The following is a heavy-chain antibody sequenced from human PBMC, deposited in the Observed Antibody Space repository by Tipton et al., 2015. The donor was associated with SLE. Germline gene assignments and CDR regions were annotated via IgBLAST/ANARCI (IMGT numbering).Heavy chain of an antibody. CDR2: TSYSGST. D-gene: IGHD6-13*01. J-gene: IGHJ4*02. CDR1: DDSIRDYY. Sequence: TLSLTCSVSDDSIRDYYFSWIRQPPGDKLEWIGYTSYSGSTRYNPSLESRVTISLDTSKSHFSLKLGSVTAADTAVYYCARRSLSAVPKWGQGTLVTVSS. CDR3: ARRSLSAVPK. V-gene: IGHV4-59*08.